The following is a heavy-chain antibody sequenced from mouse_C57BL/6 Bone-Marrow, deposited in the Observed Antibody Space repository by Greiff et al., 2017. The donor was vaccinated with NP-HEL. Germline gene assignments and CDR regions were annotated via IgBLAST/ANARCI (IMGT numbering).Heavy chain of an antibody. CDR1: GYAFSSSW. D-gene: IGHD1-1*01. CDR3: ARIGYYGSSDVGAMDY. V-gene: IGHV1-82*01. J-gene: IGHJ4*01. Sequence: VKLMESGPELVKPGASVKISCKASGYAFSSSWMNWVKQRPGKGLEWIGRIYPGDGDTNYNGKFKGKATLTADKSSSPAYMQLSSLTSEDSAVYFCARIGYYGSSDVGAMDYWGQGTSVTVSS. CDR2: IYPGDGDT.